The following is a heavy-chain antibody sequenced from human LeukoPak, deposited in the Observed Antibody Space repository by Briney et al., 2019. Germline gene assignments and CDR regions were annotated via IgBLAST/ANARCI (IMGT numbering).Heavy chain of an antibody. J-gene: IGHJ4*02. CDR1: GFTFSSYA. Sequence: GGSLRLSCSASGFTFSSYAMHWVRQAPGKGLVYVSAITSRGGSTYYADSVKGRFTISRDNSKNTLYLQMSSLRAEDTAVYYCVKSGIAVSGTDFWSQGTLVTVSS. D-gene: IGHD6-19*01. CDR3: VKSGIAVSGTDF. CDR2: ITSRGGST. V-gene: IGHV3-64D*09.